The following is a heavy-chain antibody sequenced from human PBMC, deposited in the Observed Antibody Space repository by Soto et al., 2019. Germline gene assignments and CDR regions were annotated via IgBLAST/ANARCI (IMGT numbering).Heavy chain of an antibody. CDR1: GDSVSSNSAA. CDR3: ATVRKAYGDYYTTWFPP. V-gene: IGHV6-1*01. CDR2: TYYRSKWYN. Sequence: PSQTLSLTCAISGDSVSSNSAAWNWIRQSPSRGLEWLGRTYYRSKWYNDYAVSVKSRITINPDTSKNQFSLQLNSVTPEDTAVYYWATVRKAYGDYYTTWFPPWAYGNRATVS. J-gene: IGHJ5*02. D-gene: IGHD2-21*01.